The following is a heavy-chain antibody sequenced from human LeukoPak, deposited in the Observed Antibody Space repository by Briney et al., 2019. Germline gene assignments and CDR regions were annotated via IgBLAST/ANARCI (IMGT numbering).Heavy chain of an antibody. CDR2: ISAHDGTR. V-gene: IGHV1-18*01. J-gene: IGHJ4*02. CDR3: ARGPHERSGYPDD. Sequence: ASVKVSCKASGYTFTNYGITWVRQAPGQGLEWMGWISAHDGTRNYALKHEDRVTMTTDASTSTAYMELRSLRSDDTAVYYCARGPHERSGYPDDWGQGTLVIVSS. CDR1: GYTFTNYG. D-gene: IGHD3-22*01.